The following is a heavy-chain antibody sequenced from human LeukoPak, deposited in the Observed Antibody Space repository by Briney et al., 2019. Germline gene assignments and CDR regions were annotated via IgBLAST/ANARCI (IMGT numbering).Heavy chain of an antibody. Sequence: GASVKVSCKASGGTFSSYAISWVRQAPGQGLEWMGRIIPILGIANYAQKFQGRVTITADKSTSTAYMELSSLRSEDTAVYYCARGTYSSGWYEMDYWGQGTLVTVSS. CDR2: IIPILGIA. D-gene: IGHD6-19*01. J-gene: IGHJ4*02. CDR3: ARGTYSSGWYEMDY. CDR1: GGTFSSYA. V-gene: IGHV1-69*04.